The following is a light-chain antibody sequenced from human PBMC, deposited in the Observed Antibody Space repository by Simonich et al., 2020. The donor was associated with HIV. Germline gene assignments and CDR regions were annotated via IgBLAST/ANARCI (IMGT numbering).Light chain of an antibody. CDR2: YVS. J-gene: IGLJ3*02. V-gene: IGLV2-14*03. CDR3: SSYTSSSTWV. Sequence: QSALPQPASVSGSPGQSITISCTGTSSDVGGYNYVSWYQPHPGKAPKLMIYYVSKRPSGVSNRFSGTKSGNTASLTISGLQAEDEADYYCSSYTSSSTWVFGGGTKLTVL. CDR1: SSDVGGYNY.